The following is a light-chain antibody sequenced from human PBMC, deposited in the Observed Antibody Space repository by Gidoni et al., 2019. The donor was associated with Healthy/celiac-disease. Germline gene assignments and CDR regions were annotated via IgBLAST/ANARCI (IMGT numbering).Light chain of an antibody. V-gene: IGKV2-28*01. CDR3: MQALQTPKT. CDR2: LGS. Sequence: EIVLTQSPLSLPVTPGETASISCRSSQSLLHSNGYNYLDWYLQKPGQAPQLLMFLGSNRACGVPDRFSGSGSGTDFTLKISRVEADDVGVYYCMQALQTPKTFGQGTKVEIK. CDR1: QSLLHSNGYNY. J-gene: IGKJ1*01.